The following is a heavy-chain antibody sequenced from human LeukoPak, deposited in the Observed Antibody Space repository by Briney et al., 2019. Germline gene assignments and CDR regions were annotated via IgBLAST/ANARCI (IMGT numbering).Heavy chain of an antibody. V-gene: IGHV3-23*01. Sequence: GGSLRLSCAASGFTFSSHAMRWVRQAPGKGLEWVSSISGSGGSTYYADSVKGRFTISRDNSKNTLYLQMNSLRAEDTAVYYCAKYPGPIVATIKDYWGQGTLVTVSS. J-gene: IGHJ4*02. CDR2: ISGSGGST. D-gene: IGHD5-12*01. CDR3: AKYPGPIVATIKDY. CDR1: GFTFSSHA.